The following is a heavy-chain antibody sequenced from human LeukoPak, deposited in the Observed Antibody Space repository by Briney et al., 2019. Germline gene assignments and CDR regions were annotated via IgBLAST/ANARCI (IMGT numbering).Heavy chain of an antibody. J-gene: IGHJ2*01. CDR1: GGSISSYY. D-gene: IGHD3-22*01. V-gene: IGHV4-59*01. CDR2: IYYSGST. Sequence: SETLSLTCTVSGGSISSYYWSWIRQPPGKGLEWIGYIYYSGSTNYNPSLKSRVTISVDTSKNQFSLKLSSVTAADTAVYYCARERGSWNYYDSSGYDYWYFDLWGRGTLVTVSS. CDR3: ARERGSWNYYDSSGYDYWYFDL.